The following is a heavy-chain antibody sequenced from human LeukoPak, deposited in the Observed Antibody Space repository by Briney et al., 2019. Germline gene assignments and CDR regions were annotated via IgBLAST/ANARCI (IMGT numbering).Heavy chain of an antibody. V-gene: IGHV3-23*01. CDR3: ARHDSFIPY. CDR2: ISDNEGRT. Sequence: GGSPRLSCAASGFTFNYYAMSWVRQAPGKGLEWVSGISDNEGRTYYTDSVKGRFTISRDKTKNTVFLQMHNLRADDTAVYFCARHDSFIPYWGQGALVTVSS. J-gene: IGHJ4*02. D-gene: IGHD5-18*01. CDR1: GFTFNYYA.